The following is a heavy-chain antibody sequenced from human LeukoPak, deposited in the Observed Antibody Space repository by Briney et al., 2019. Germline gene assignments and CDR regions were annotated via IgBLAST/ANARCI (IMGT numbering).Heavy chain of an antibody. CDR2: INHSGST. V-gene: IGHV4-34*01. CDR1: GESFSGYY. CDR3: ARARKLHLHYYYYGMDV. Sequence: PSETLSLTCAVYGESFSGYYWSWIRQPPGKGLEWIGEINHSGSTNYSPSLKSRVTISVDTSKNQFSLKLSSVTAADTAVYYCARARKLHLHYYYYGMDVWGQGTTVTVSS. J-gene: IGHJ6*02.